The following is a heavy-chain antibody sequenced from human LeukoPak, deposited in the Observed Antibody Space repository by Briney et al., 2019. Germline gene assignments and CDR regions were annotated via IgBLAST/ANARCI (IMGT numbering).Heavy chain of an antibody. CDR3: ARGHDILTGYYYDPLYY. CDR1: GYTFTSYD. D-gene: IGHD3-9*01. Sequence: GASVKVSCKASGYTFTSYDINWVRQATGQGLEWMGWLNPNSGNTGYAQKFQGRVTMTRNTSISTAYMELSSLRSEDTAVYYCARGHDILTGYYYDPLYYWGQGTLVTVSS. J-gene: IGHJ4*02. V-gene: IGHV1-8*01. CDR2: LNPNSGNT.